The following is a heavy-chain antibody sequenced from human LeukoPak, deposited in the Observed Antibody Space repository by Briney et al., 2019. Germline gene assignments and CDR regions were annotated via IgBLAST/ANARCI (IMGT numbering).Heavy chain of an antibody. D-gene: IGHD3-10*01. CDR2: ISYDGSNK. CDR3: AKDKPSDDYYGSGTIGDY. J-gene: IGHJ4*02. CDR1: GFTFSSYG. V-gene: IGHV3-30*18. Sequence: GRSLRLSCAASGFTFSSYGMHWVRQAPGKGLEWVAVISYDGSNKYYADSVKGRFTISRDNSKNTLYLQMNSLRAEDTAVYYCAKDKPSDDYYGSGTIGDYWGQGTLVTVSS.